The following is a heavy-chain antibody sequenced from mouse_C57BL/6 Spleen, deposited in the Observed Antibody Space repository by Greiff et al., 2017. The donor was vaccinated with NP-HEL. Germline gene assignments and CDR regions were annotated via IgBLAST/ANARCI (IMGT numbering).Heavy chain of an antibody. J-gene: IGHJ4*01. CDR3: ARDRRDYAMDY. CDR1: GFTFSSYA. V-gene: IGHV5-4*01. Sequence: EVKVVESGGGLVKPGGSLKLSCAASGFTFSSYAMSWVRQTPEKRLEWVATISDGGSYTYYPDNVKGRFTISRDNAKNNLYLQMSHLKSEDTAMYYCARDRRDYAMDYWGQGTSVTVSS. CDR2: ISDGGSYT.